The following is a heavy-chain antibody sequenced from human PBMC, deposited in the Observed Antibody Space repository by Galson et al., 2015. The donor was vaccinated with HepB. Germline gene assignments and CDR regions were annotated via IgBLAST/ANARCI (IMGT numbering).Heavy chain of an antibody. CDR1: GGTLSSYA. Sequence: SVKVSCKASGGTLSSYAVSWVRQAPGQGLEWMGGIIPFFGTGKYAQKFQGRLTITADESTNTAYMELNSLRSEDTAVYFCARGTPYSSSSYASDVWGRGTMVTVSS. V-gene: IGHV1-69*13. CDR2: IIPFFGTG. J-gene: IGHJ3*01. D-gene: IGHD5-18*01. CDR3: ARGTPYSSSSYASDV.